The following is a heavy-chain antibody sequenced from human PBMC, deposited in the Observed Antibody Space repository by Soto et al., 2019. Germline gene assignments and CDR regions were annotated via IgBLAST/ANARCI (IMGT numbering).Heavy chain of an antibody. CDR2: IIPIFGTA. D-gene: IGHD3-10*01. CDR3: VAYYYGSGSPSPHYYYYGMDV. V-gene: IGHV1-69*13. CDR1: GGTFSSYA. J-gene: IGHJ6*02. Sequence: SVKVSCKASGGTFSSYAISWARQAPGQGLEWMGGIIPIFGTANYAQKFQGRVTITADESTSTAYMELSSLRSEDTAVYYCVAYYYGSGSPSPHYYYYGMDVWGQGTTVTVSS.